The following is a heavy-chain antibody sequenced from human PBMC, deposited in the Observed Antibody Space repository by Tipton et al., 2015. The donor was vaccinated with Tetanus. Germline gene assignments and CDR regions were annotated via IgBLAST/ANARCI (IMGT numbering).Heavy chain of an antibody. CDR2: ISTDKGST. D-gene: IGHD2-8*01. Sequence: QLVQSGAEVKKPGASVKVSCKASGYTSTSFGINWVRQAPGQGLEWMGWISTDKGSTNYAQNLQGRVTMTTDTSTNTAYMELRSLRSDDTAVYFCARLVKQWLVPEDYWGQGTLVTVSS. V-gene: IGHV1-18*01. CDR3: ARLVKQWLVPEDY. J-gene: IGHJ4*02. CDR1: GYTSTSFG.